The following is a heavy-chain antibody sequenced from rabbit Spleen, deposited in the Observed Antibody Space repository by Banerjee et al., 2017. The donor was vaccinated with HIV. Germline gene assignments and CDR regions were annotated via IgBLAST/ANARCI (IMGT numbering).Heavy chain of an antibody. V-gene: IGHV1S40*01. CDR1: GFSFNSGYD. CDR2: IGAGSSGST. J-gene: IGHJ4*01. D-gene: IGHD6-1*01. Sequence: QSLEESGGGLVKPGASLTLTCKASGFSFNSGYDMCWVRQAPGKGLEWIACIGAGSSGSTYSATWAKGRFTISKTSSTTVTLQMTSLTAADTATYFCARDDGYVGFDYVSCCFNLWGQGTLVTVS. CDR3: ARDDGYVGFDYVSCCFNL.